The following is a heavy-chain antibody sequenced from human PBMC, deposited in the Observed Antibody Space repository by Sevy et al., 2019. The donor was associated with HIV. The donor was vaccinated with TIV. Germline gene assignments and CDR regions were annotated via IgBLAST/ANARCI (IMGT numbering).Heavy chain of an antibody. D-gene: IGHD2-21*01. J-gene: IGHJ4*02. Sequence: GGSLRLSCAASGFTFSDYYMGWVRKAPGKGLEWLANIKQDGSQKNYVDSVKGRFTISRDNAKNSLSLQMNSLRVDDTAVYYCARELWPGDYWGQGTQVTVSS. CDR1: GFTFSDYY. CDR2: IKQDGSQK. CDR3: ARELWPGDY. V-gene: IGHV3-7*01.